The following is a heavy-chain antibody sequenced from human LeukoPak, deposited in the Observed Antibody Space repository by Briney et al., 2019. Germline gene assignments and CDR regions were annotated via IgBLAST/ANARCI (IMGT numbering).Heavy chain of an antibody. Sequence: SETLSLTCAVYGGSFSGYYWSWIRQPPGKGLEWIGEINHSGSTNYNPSLKSRVTISVDTSKNRFSLKLSSVTAADTAVYYCAREHSSSWTFDYWGQGTLVTVSS. J-gene: IGHJ4*02. CDR2: INHSGST. CDR3: AREHSSSWTFDY. D-gene: IGHD6-6*01. V-gene: IGHV4-34*01. CDR1: GGSFSGYY.